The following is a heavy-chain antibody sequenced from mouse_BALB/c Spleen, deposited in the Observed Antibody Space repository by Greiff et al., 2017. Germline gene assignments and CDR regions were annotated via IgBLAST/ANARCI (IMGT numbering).Heavy chain of an antibody. CDR2: IDPENGDT. J-gene: IGHJ4*01. V-gene: IGHV14-4*02. D-gene: IGHD2-1*01. Sequence: EVQLQQSGAELVRSGASVKLSCTASGFNIKDYYMHWVKQRPEQGLEWIGWIDPENGDTEYAPKFQGKATMTADTSSNTAYLQLSSLTSEDTAVYYCNEGNYPYAMDYWGQGTSVTVSS. CDR3: NEGNYPYAMDY. CDR1: GFNIKDYY.